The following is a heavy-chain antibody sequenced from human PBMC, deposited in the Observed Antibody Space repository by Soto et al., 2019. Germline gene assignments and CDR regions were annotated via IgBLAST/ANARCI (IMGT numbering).Heavy chain of an antibody. J-gene: IGHJ4*02. CDR3: ARDDCPTPSCFGY. CDR2: ISYDGSDQ. V-gene: IGHV3-30*03. CDR1: GFTFSSYG. D-gene: IGHD2-15*01. Sequence: PGGSLRLSCAASGFTFSSYGMYWVRQAPGKGLEWVARISYDGSDQFYGDSVKGRFTISRDNSKNTLYLQMNSLRSEDTAVYYCARDDCPTPSCFGYWGQGTLVTVSS.